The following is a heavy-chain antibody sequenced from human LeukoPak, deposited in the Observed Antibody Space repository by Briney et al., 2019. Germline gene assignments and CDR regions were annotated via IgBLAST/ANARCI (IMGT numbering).Heavy chain of an antibody. Sequence: GRSLRLSCAASGFTFSSYSMNWVRQAPGKGLEWVSSISSSSSYIYYADSVKGRFTISRDNAKNSLYLQMNSLRAEDTAVYYCAKAPRVAATPNWFDPWGQGTLVTVSS. D-gene: IGHD2-15*01. CDR3: AKAPRVAATPNWFDP. CDR2: ISSSSSYI. CDR1: GFTFSSYS. J-gene: IGHJ5*02. V-gene: IGHV3-21*01.